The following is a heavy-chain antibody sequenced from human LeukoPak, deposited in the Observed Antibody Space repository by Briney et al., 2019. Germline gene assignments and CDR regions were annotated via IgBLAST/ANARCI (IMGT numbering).Heavy chain of an antibody. V-gene: IGHV4-39*01. CDR3: ARHFPYNDHQ. J-gene: IGHJ4*02. D-gene: IGHD1-14*01. CDR1: GGSISSSSYY. CDR2: IYYNGST. Sequence: SETLSLTCTVSGGSISSSSYYWGWIRQPPVKGLEWIGSIYYNGSTYYNPSLKSRVTISVDTSKNQFSLKLSSVTAADTAVYYCARHFPYNDHQWGQGTLVTVSS.